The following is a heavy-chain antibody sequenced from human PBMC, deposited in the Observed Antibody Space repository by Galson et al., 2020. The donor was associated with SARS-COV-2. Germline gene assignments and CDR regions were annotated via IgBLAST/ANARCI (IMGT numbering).Heavy chain of an antibody. CDR2: IKQDGSEK. J-gene: IGHJ3*02. V-gene: IGHV3-7*01. CDR3: AGTVAGSMGEDAFDI. D-gene: IGHD6-19*01. CDR1: GFTFSSYW. Sequence: GGSLRLSCAASGFTFSSYWMSWVRQAPGKGLEWVANIKQDGSEKYYVDSVKGRFTISRDNAKNSLYLQMNSLRAEDTAVYYCAGTVAGSMGEDAFDIWGQGTMVTVSS.